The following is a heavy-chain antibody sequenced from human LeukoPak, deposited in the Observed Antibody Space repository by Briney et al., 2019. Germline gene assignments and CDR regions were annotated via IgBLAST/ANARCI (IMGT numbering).Heavy chain of an antibody. Sequence: GRSLRLSCAASGFTFSSYAMHWVRQAPGKGLEWVAVISYDGSNKYYADSVKGRFTISRDNSKNTLYLQINSLRAEDTAVYYCARGFTMIDYWGQGTLVTVSS. CDR1: GFTFSSYA. CDR2: ISYDGSNK. V-gene: IGHV3-30*01. CDR3: ARGFTMIDY. J-gene: IGHJ4*02. D-gene: IGHD3-22*01.